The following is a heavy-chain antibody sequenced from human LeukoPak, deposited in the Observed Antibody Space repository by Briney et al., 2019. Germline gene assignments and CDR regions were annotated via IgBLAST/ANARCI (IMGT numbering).Heavy chain of an antibody. D-gene: IGHD3-22*01. V-gene: IGHV4-34*01. CDR2: IYYTGST. CDR1: GGSFRGYS. Sequence: PSETLSLTCAVDGGSFRGYSWTWIRQPPGKGLEWIGTIYYTGSTHYNPSLKSRVTISLDTSKNHFSLNLSSVTAADTAVYYCARSPREYYYDDSAYYFPWFDPWGQGTLVTVSS. CDR3: ARSPREYYYDDSAYYFPWFDP. J-gene: IGHJ5*02.